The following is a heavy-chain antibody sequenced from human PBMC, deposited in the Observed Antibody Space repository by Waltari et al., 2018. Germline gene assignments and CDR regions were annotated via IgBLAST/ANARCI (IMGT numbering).Heavy chain of an antibody. J-gene: IGHJ4*02. V-gene: IGHV1-69*05. CDR2: IIPIFGKA. D-gene: IGHD3-9*01. CDR1: GGTFSSYA. Sequence: QVQLVQSGAEVKKPGSSVKVSCKASGGTFSSYAISWVRQAPGQGLEWMGGIIPIFGKANYAQKCQGRVTITTDESTSTAYMELSSLRSEDTAVYYCARDSFSNYDILTGYFDYWGQGTLVTVSS. CDR3: ARDSFSNYDILTGYFDY.